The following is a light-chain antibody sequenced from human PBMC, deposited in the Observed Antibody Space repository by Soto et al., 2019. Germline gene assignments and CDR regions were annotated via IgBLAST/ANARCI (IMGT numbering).Light chain of an antibody. CDR2: GAS. J-gene: IGKJ2*01. CDR3: QQSFSTPLMFT. Sequence: DIQMAQSPSSLSASVGDRVTFTCRASQSIRTYVNWYQQKPGKAPQVLIFGASRLQSGVPSRFSDSGSGTHFTLTITSLQPEDSATYYCQQSFSTPLMFTFGQGTKLEIK. V-gene: IGKV1-39*01. CDR1: QSIRTY.